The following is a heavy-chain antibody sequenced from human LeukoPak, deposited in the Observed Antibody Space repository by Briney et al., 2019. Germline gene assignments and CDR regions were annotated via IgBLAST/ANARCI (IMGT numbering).Heavy chain of an antibody. D-gene: IGHD4-23*01. CDR3: VTVVTPWGVDDAFDI. Sequence: PGGSLRLSCAASGFTFDDYAMHWVRQAPGKGLEWVSGISWNSGSIGYADSVKGRFTISRDNAKNSLYLQMNSLRAEDTAVYYCVTVVTPWGVDDAFDIWGQGTMVTVSS. CDR1: GFTFDDYA. J-gene: IGHJ3*02. V-gene: IGHV3-9*01. CDR2: ISWNSGSI.